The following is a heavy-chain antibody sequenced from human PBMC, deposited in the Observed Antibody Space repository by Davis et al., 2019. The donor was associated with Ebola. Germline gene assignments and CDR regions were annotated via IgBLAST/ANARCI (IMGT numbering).Heavy chain of an antibody. J-gene: IGHJ6*02. D-gene: IGHD2-15*01. CDR1: GGTFSSYA. CDR3: ARDECSDGTWYLYFYYCGMDV. CDR2: IIPILGIA. V-gene: IGHV1-69*04. Sequence: AASVKVSCKASGGTFSSYAISWVRQAPGQGLEWMGRIIPILGIANYAQKFQGRVTITADKSTSTAYMELSSLRSEDTAVYYCARDECSDGTWYLYFYYCGMDVWGQGTTVTVSS.